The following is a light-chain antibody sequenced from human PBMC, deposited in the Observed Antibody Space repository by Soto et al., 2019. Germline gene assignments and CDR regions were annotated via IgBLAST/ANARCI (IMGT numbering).Light chain of an antibody. Sequence: QSALTQPASVSGSPGQSITISCTGTSSDVGGYNYVSWYQQHPGKAPKLMIYDVRNRPSGVSNRFSGSKSGNTASLTISGLQAEDEADYYCSSYTSSSPYVVFGGGTKVTVL. V-gene: IGLV2-14*01. J-gene: IGLJ2*01. CDR1: SSDVGGYNY. CDR3: SSYTSSSPYVV. CDR2: DVR.